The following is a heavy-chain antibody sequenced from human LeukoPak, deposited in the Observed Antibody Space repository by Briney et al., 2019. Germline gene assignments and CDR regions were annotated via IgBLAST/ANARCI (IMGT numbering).Heavy chain of an antibody. CDR2: THYSGST. CDR1: GVSISTYS. D-gene: IGHD3-22*01. CDR3: ASLIYDSSGYYFDS. V-gene: IGHV4-59*08. Sequence: SETLSLTCTVSGVSISTYSWTWIRQSPGKGLERMGYTHYSGSTNHNPSLKSRLTISVDTSKNQFSLKLSSVTAADTAVYYCASLIYDSSGYYFDSWGQGTLVTVSP. J-gene: IGHJ4*02.